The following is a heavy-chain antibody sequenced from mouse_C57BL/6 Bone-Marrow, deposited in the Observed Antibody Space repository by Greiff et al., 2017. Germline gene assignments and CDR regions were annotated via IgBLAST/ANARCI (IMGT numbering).Heavy chain of an antibody. CDR2: IYPSDSET. D-gene: IGHD1-1*01. V-gene: IGHV1-61*01. J-gene: IGHJ2*01. CDR1: GYTFTSYW. Sequence: KESCKASGYTFTSYWMDWVKQRPGQGLEWIGNIYPSDSETHYNQKFKDKATLTVDKSSSTAYMQLSSLTSEDSAVYYCARSYYYGSSYNYFDYWGQGTTLTVSS. CDR3: ARSYYYGSSYNYFDY.